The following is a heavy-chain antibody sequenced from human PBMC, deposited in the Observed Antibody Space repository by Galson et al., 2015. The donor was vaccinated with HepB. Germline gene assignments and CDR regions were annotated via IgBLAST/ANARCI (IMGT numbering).Heavy chain of an antibody. V-gene: IGHV1-69*02. D-gene: IGHD7-27*01. CDR2: IIPILGIA. J-gene: IGHJ2*01. CDR1: GGTFSSYT. Sequence: SVKVSCKASGGTFSSYTISWVRQAPGQGLEWMGRIIPILGIANYAQKFQGRVTITADKSTSTAYMELSSLRSEDTAVYYCARDQGKLGRWAYRYFDLWGRGTLVTVSS. CDR3: ARDQGKLGRWAYRYFDL.